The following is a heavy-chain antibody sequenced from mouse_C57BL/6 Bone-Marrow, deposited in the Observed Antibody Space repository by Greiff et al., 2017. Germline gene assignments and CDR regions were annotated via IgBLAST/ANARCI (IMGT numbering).Heavy chain of an antibody. CDR1: GFTFSDYY. J-gene: IGHJ4*01. V-gene: IGHV5-12*01. CDR2: ISNGGGST. Sequence: EVKLMESGGGLVQPGGSLKLSCAASGFTFSDYYMYWVRQTPEKRLEWVAYISNGGGSTYYTDTVKGRFTISRDTATNTQYLQMSRLMSEDTAMYYCARRGYCAYLAYAMDYWGQGTSVTVSS. CDR3: ARRGYCAYLAYAMDY. D-gene: IGHD1-1*01.